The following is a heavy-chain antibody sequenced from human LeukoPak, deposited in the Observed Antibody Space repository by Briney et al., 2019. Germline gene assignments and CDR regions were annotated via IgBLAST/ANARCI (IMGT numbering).Heavy chain of an antibody. CDR1: GFTFSNYA. Sequence: GGSLRLSCAASGFTFSNYAMHWVRQAPGKGLEWVAVICAHLIQKFYADSVKGQVTISRDNSKNTLYLQMNCLRAEDTAVYYCARSVYGSDSFSPRDGFDIWGQGTMVTVSS. V-gene: IGHV3-33*01. CDR3: ARSVYGSDSFSPRDGFDI. CDR2: ICAHLIQK. D-gene: IGHD3-10*01. J-gene: IGHJ3*02.